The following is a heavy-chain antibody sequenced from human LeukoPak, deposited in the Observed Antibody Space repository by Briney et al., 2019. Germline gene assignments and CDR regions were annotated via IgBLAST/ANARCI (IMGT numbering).Heavy chain of an antibody. CDR3: AKVTMTTGDPFDY. D-gene: IGHD4-17*01. V-gene: IGHV3-23*01. Sequence: GGPLRLSCAASGFTFSSYAMSWVRQAPGKGLEWVSAISGSGGSTYYADSVKGRFTISRDNSKNTLYLQMNILRAEDTAVYYCAKVTMTTGDPFDYWGQGTLVTVSS. CDR2: ISGSGGST. CDR1: GFTFSSYA. J-gene: IGHJ4*02.